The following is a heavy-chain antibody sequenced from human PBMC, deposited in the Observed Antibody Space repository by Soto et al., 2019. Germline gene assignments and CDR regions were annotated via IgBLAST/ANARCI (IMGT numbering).Heavy chain of an antibody. Sequence: SETLSLTCTVSGGSISSGGYYWSWIRQHPGKGLEWIGYIYYSGSTYYNPSLKSRVTISVDTSKNQFSLKLSSVTAADTAVYYCAREGSYDFRLDYWGQGTLVTVSS. D-gene: IGHD3-3*01. CDR3: AREGSYDFRLDY. J-gene: IGHJ4*02. V-gene: IGHV4-31*03. CDR1: GGSISSGGYY. CDR2: IYYSGST.